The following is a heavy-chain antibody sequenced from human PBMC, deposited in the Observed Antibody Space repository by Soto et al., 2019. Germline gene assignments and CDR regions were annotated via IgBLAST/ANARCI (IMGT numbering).Heavy chain of an antibody. D-gene: IGHD2-15*01. CDR2: IYSGGTT. CDR1: GFTVSNDF. CDR3: ARGRYYGMDV. J-gene: IGHJ6*02. V-gene: IGHV3-53*01. Sequence: GGSLRLSCAASGFTVSNDFLSCVRQAPGTGLEWVSGIYSGGTTYYADSVTGRFTISRDNSKNTLYLQMNSLRAEDTAVYYCARGRYYGMDVWGQGTTVTVSS.